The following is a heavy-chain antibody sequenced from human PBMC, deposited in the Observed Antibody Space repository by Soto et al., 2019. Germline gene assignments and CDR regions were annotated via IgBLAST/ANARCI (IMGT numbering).Heavy chain of an antibody. CDR3: ARTYSGSYTALDY. J-gene: IGHJ4*02. CDR2: INPNSGGT. D-gene: IGHD1-26*01. V-gene: IGHV1-2*04. Sequence: ASVKVSCKASGYTFTGYYMHWVRQAPGQGLEWMGWINPNSGGTNYAQKFQGWVTMTRDTSISTAYMELSRLRSDDTAVYYCARTYSGSYTALDYWGQRTLVSVSS. CDR1: GYTFTGYY.